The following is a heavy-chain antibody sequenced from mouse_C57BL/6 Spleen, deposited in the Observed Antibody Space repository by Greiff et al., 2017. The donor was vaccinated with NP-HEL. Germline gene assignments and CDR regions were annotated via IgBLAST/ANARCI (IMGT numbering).Heavy chain of an antibody. D-gene: IGHD1-1*01. J-gene: IGHJ2*01. CDR2: IDPSDSYT. CDR3: ARGGYYGSKDY. V-gene: IGHV1-50*01. CDR1: GYTFTSYW. Sequence: VQLQQPGAELVKPGASVKLSCKASGYTFTSYWMQWVKQRPGQGLEWIGEIDPSDSYTNYNQKFKGKATLTVDTSSSTAYMQLSSLTSEDSAVYYCARGGYYGSKDYWGQGTTLTVSS.